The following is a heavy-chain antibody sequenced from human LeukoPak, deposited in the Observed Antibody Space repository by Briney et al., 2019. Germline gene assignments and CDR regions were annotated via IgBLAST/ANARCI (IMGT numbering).Heavy chain of an antibody. CDR3: AKEGGLTGTTDY. CDR2: ISYDGSNK. J-gene: IGHJ4*02. D-gene: IGHD1/OR15-1a*01. V-gene: IGHV3-30-3*01. CDR1: GFTFSSYA. Sequence: GGSLRLSCAASGFTFSSYAMHWVRQAPGKGLEWVAVISYDGSNKYYADSVKGRFTISRDNSKNTLYLQMNSLRAEDTAIYYCAKEGGLTGTTDYWGQGTLVTVSS.